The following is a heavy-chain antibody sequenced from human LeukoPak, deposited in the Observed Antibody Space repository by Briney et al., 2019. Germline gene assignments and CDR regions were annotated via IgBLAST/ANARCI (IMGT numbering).Heavy chain of an antibody. D-gene: IGHD3-10*01. V-gene: IGHV4-34*01. Sequence: SEALSLTCAVYGGSFSGYYWSWIRQPPGKGLEWIGEINHSGSTNYNPSLKSRVTISVDTSKNQFSLKLSSVAAADTAVYYCARRFSRLYCYGSGSPNNWFDPWGQGTLVTVSS. CDR3: ARRFSRLYCYGSGSPNNWFDP. J-gene: IGHJ5*02. CDR1: GGSFSGYY. CDR2: INHSGST.